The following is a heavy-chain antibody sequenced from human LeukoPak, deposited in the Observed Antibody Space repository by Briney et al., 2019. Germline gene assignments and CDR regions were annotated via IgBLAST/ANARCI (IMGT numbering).Heavy chain of an antibody. Sequence: GGALRLSCTASGFIFSKYWMTWLRQAPGKGREWVANIRQDGGDIHYVDSVKGRFTISRDNGKNSLYLQMNSLRAEDTAVYYCARDQDVVVLLGIIAYDAFDLWGQGTMVTVSS. CDR1: GFIFSKYW. CDR3: ARDQDVVVLLGIIAYDAFDL. V-gene: IGHV3-7*01. J-gene: IGHJ3*01. D-gene: IGHD2-15*01. CDR2: IRQDGGDI.